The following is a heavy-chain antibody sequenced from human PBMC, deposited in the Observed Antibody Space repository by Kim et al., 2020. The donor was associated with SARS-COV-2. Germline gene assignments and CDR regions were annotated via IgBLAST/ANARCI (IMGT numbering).Heavy chain of an antibody. D-gene: IGHD2-15*01. Sequence: SETLSLTCSVSGGAITSISHYWDWIRQSPGKGLEWIGTISYSGITYYNPSLRSRVTMSLDASKNQFSLKLSSVTAADTAVYSCARRIFCSDGRCHNNFPFDVWGQGTVVTVSS. CDR2: ISYSGIT. CDR3: ARRIFCSDGRCHNNFPFDV. V-gene: IGHV4-39*01. J-gene: IGHJ3*01. CDR1: GGAITSISHY.